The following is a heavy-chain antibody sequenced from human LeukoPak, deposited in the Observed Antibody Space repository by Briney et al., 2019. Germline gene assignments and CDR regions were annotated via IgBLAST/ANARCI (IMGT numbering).Heavy chain of an antibody. CDR3: AKAGTTGIHHWFDP. CDR1: GYSISNDYY. Sequence: PSETLSLTCVVSGYSISNDYYXXXXXXPXXXXXXXXGNIXXXXGSXXNXXXXXXVXXXXXTSKNQFSLKLSSVTAADTAVYYCAKAGTTGIHHWFDPWGQGNLVTVSS. D-gene: IGHD1-1*01. J-gene: IGHJ5*02. CDR2: IXXXXGS. V-gene: IGHV4-38-2*01.